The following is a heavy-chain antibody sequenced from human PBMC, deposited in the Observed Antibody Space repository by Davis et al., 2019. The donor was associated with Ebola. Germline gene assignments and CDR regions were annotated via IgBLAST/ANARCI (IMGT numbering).Heavy chain of an antibody. CDR3: ARIAYSSSWTNWYFDL. D-gene: IGHD6-13*01. J-gene: IGHJ2*01. CDR1: GGSIITSSYY. CDR2: IYYSGTT. Sequence: MPSETLSLTCTVSGGSIITSSYYWGWIRQPPGKGLEWIGSIYYSGTTYYNPSLKSRVTISVDTSKNQFSLNLRSVTAADTAVYYCARIAYSSSWTNWYFDLWGRGTLVTVSS. V-gene: IGHV4-39*07.